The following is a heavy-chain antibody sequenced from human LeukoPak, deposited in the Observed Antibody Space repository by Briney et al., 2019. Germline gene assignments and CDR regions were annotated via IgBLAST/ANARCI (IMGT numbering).Heavy chain of an antibody. CDR1: GGTFSNYA. CDR2: IIPILSTT. CDR3: ARNSLYRYNSNSALNLKYYFYYMDV. Sequence: ASVKVSCKASGGTFSNYAISWVRQAPGHGLEWMGGIIPILSTTNYAQKFQGRVRITADRSTSTAFMELTSLTSEDAAVYYCARNSLYRYNSNSALNLKYYFYYMDVWGKGTTVTVSS. D-gene: IGHD1-7*01. V-gene: IGHV1-69*10. J-gene: IGHJ6*03.